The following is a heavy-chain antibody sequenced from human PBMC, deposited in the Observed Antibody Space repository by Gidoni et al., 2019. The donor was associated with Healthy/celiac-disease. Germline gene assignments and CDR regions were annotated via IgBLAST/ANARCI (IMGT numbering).Heavy chain of an antibody. CDR1: GFTVSSNY. V-gene: IGHV3-53*01. D-gene: IGHD6-13*01. Sequence: EVQLVESGGGLIQPGGSLRLSCAASGFTVSSNYMSWVRQAPGNGLEWVSVIYSGGSTYYADSVKGRFTISRDNSKNTLYLQMNSLRAEDTAVYYCARSPTLFSSSSWYYFDYWGQGTLVTVSS. CDR3: ARSPTLFSSSSWYYFDY. CDR2: IYSGGST. J-gene: IGHJ4*02.